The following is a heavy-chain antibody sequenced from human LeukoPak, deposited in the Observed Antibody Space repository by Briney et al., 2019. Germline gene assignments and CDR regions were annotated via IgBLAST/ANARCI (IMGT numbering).Heavy chain of an antibody. J-gene: IGHJ4*02. D-gene: IGHD6-19*01. CDR3: ARDRGTGWAIDY. CDR2: ITGSSRTI. Sequence: GGSLGLSCAASGFSFSTYSMIWVRQAPGRGLEWVSYITGSSRTIYYADSVKGRFTISRDKAKNSLFLQMNSLRDEDTAVYYCARDRGTGWAIDYWGQGTLLTVSS. CDR1: GFSFSTYS. V-gene: IGHV3-48*02.